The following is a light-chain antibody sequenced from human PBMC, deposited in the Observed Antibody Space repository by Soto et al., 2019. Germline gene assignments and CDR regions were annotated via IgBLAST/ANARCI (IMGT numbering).Light chain of an antibody. Sequence: EIVMTQSPATLSVSPGERATLSCRASQSVGTKLAWYQQTRGQAPRLLIYGASSRATGIPARFSGSGSGTDFTLTISSLEPEDSAVYYCQQRSNWPLTFGPGTKVDNK. V-gene: IGKV3-11*01. CDR1: QSVGTK. CDR3: QQRSNWPLT. J-gene: IGKJ3*01. CDR2: GAS.